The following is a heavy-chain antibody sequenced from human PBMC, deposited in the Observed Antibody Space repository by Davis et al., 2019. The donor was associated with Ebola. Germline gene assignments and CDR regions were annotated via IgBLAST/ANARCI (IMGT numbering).Heavy chain of an antibody. V-gene: IGHV4-59*01. Sequence: MPSETLSLTCTVSGGSINNYYWSWIRQPPGKGLEWLGYISYSGIVNYNPSLKSRVTISVDTSRSQFSLQLSSVTAADTAVYYCARVMGETTTGYFDYWGQGTPVTVSS. CDR1: GGSINNYY. J-gene: IGHJ4*02. CDR2: ISYSGIV. CDR3: ARVMGETTTGYFDY. D-gene: IGHD1-1*01.